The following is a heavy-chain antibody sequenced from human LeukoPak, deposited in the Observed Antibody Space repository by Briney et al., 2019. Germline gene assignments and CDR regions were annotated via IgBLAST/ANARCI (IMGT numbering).Heavy chain of an antibody. V-gene: IGHV3-48*02. J-gene: IGHJ3*02. Sequence: GGSLRLSCAASGFTFSSYTMNWVRQAPGKGLEWVSYISSSSSTIYYVGSVKGRFTISRDNAKNSLYLQMNSLRDEDTAVYYCARDLGLIWFGELGDAFDIRGQGTMVTVSS. CDR3: ARDLGLIWFGELGDAFDI. CDR1: GFTFSSYT. CDR2: ISSSSSTI. D-gene: IGHD3-10*01.